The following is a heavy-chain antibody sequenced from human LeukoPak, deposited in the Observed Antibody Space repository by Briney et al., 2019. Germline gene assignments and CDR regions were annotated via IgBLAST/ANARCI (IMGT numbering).Heavy chain of an antibody. CDR2: IYYSGST. Sequence: TSETLSLTCTFSGGSISSGGYYWSWIRQHPGEGLGWIGYIYYSGSTYYNPSLKSRVTISVDTSKNQFSLKLSSVTAADTAVYYCARARTEDYYYGMDVWGQGTTVTVSS. V-gene: IGHV4-31*03. CDR3: ARARTEDYYYGMDV. CDR1: GGSISSGGYY. D-gene: IGHD1-14*01. J-gene: IGHJ6*02.